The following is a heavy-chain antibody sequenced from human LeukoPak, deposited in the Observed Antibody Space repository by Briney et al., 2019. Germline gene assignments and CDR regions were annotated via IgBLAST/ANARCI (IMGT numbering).Heavy chain of an antibody. CDR2: INHSGST. CDR1: GGSFSGYY. V-gene: IGHV4-34*01. D-gene: IGHD6-13*01. Sequence: SETLSLTCAVYGGSFSGYYWSWIRQPPGKGLEWIGEINHSGSTNYNPSLKSRVTISVDTSKNQFSLKLSSVTAAVTAVYYCARRAAAGTGWFDPWGQGTLVTVSS. J-gene: IGHJ5*02. CDR3: ARRAAAGTGWFDP.